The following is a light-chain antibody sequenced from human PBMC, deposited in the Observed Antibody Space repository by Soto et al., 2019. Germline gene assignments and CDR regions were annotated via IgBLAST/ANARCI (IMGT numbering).Light chain of an antibody. CDR1: QSVSSN. CDR2: GAS. Sequence: EIVMTQYPATLYVSPGERATLSCRASQSVSSNLAWFQQKPGQAPRLLIYGASTRATSIPARFSGSGSGTEFTLTISSLQSADFAVYYCQQYNNWPPVTFGPGTKVDIK. CDR3: QQYNNWPPVT. V-gene: IGKV3-15*01. J-gene: IGKJ3*01.